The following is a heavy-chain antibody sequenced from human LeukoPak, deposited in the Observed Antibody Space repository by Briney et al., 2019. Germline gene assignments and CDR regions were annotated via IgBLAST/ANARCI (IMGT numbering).Heavy chain of an antibody. CDR2: INPNSGGT. D-gene: IGHD3-10*01. J-gene: IGHJ6*02. CDR3: ARTYYYGSGSDGMDV. V-gene: IGHV1-2*02. CDR1: GYTFTGYY. Sequence: ASVKVSCKASGYTFTGYYMHWVRQAPGQGLEWMGWINPNSGGTNYAQKFQGRVTMTRDTSISTAYMELSRLRSDDTAVYYCARTYYYGSGSDGMDVWGQGTTVTVSS.